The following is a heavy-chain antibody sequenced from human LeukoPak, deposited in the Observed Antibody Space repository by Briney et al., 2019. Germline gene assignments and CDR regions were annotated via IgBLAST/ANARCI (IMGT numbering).Heavy chain of an antibody. J-gene: IGHJ4*02. CDR1: GFTFSSYG. D-gene: IGHD3-9*01. V-gene: IGHV3-30*18. CDR2: ISYDGSNK. CDR3: AKDPVGYDILAGYYTGGFYDY. Sequence: SGGSLRLSCAASGFTFSSYGMHWVRQAPGKGLEWVAVISYDGSNKYYADSVKGRFTISRDNSKNTLYLQMNSLRAEDTAVYYCAKDPVGYDILAGYYTGGFYDYWGQGTLVTVSS.